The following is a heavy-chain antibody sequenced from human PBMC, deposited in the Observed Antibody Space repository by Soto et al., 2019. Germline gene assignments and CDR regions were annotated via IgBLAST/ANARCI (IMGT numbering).Heavy chain of an antibody. CDR1: GGTFSSFA. CDR3: ASPILPTPGYCYGMDV. J-gene: IGHJ6*02. D-gene: IGHD2-21*01. Sequence: QVQLVQSGAEVKKPGSSVKVSCKASGGTFSSFAINWVRQAPGQVLEWLGGIIPIFGAADYAQKFQGRVTITADESTRTSYMELSSLRSEDTAVYYCASPILPTPGYCYGMDVWGQGTTVTVSS. CDR2: IIPIFGAA. V-gene: IGHV1-69*12.